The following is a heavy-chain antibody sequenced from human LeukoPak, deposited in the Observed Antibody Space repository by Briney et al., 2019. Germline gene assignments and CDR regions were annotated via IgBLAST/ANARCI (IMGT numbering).Heavy chain of an antibody. CDR2: MYYSGST. D-gene: IGHD5-24*01. J-gene: IGHJ3*02. Sequence: SETLSLTCTVSGGSFSSSSHYWGWVRQPTGKWLEWSGSMYYSGSTYYNASLRSRVTISVDTSRDQFSLKLSSVTAADTAVYYCARHFDRDGYKSNAFDIWGQGTMVTVSS. CDR1: GGSFSSSSHY. V-gene: IGHV4-39*01. CDR3: ARHFDRDGYKSNAFDI.